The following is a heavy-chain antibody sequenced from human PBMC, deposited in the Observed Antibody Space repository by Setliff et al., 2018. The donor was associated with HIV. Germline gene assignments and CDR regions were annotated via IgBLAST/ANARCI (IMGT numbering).Heavy chain of an antibody. CDR1: GYSFTGYY. CDR2: MNVNSDYR. D-gene: IGHD6-13*01. Sequence: EASVKVSCKASGYSFTGYYMHWVRQAPGQGPERMGWMNVNSDYREDVQKFRGRVTMTRDTSITTAYMELTRLTSDDTAVYYCARGSSWYAPFDYWGQGTLVTVSS. J-gene: IGHJ4*02. CDR3: ARGSSWYAPFDY. V-gene: IGHV1-2*02.